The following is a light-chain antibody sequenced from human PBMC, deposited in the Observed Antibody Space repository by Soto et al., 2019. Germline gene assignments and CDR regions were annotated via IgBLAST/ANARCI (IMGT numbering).Light chain of an antibody. J-gene: IGLJ2*01. V-gene: IGLV4-69*01. Sequence: QLVLTQSPSASASLGASVTLTCTLSSGHSNYAIAWHQQQSEKGPRYLMKLNSDGSHSKGDGIPDRFSGSSSGAERYLTISSLQSEDEADYYCQTWGSGIVVFGGGTQLTVL. CDR1: SGHSNYA. CDR3: QTWGSGIVV. CDR2: LNSDGSH.